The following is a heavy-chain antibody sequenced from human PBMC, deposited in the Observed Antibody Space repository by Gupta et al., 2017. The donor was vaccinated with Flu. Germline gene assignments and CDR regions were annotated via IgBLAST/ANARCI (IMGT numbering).Heavy chain of an antibody. CDR1: YIISSGYR. CDR3: ARDTSGGPSDY. CDR2: LSRSGST. J-gene: IGHJ4*02. Sequence: YIISSGYRQGWLRPPGREGVELGGMLSRSGSTYHTPYLKSKVTITADTSKNKFSLRLRTVTAEDTALYYWARDTSGGPSDYCGQGTLITVSS. D-gene: IGHD2-2*01. V-gene: IGHV4-38-2*02.